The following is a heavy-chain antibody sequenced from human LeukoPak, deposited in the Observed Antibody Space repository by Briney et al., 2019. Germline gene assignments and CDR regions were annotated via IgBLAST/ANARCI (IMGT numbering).Heavy chain of an antibody. CDR1: GGSFSGYY. D-gene: IGHD5-18*01. Sequence: SETLSLXCAVYGGSFSGYYWSWIRQPPGKGLEWIGEINHSGSTNYNPSLKSRVTISVDTSKNQFSLKLSSVTAADTAVYYCARGLGDTAMATPAFDIWGQGTMVTVSS. J-gene: IGHJ3*02. CDR3: ARGLGDTAMATPAFDI. V-gene: IGHV4-34*01. CDR2: INHSGST.